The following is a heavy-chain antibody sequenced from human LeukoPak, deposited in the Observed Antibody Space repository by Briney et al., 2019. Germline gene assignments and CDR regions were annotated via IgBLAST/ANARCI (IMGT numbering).Heavy chain of an antibody. V-gene: IGHV4-59*01. CDR2: IYYSGST. J-gene: IGHJ4*02. D-gene: IGHD3-22*01. CDR3: ARASWYYDSRPFDY. CDR1: GDSISYYY. Sequence: SETLSLTCTVSGDSISYYYWSWIRQPPGKGLEWIGYIYYSGSTNYNPSLKSRVTISVDTSKNQFSLKLSSVTAADTAVYYCARASWYYDSRPFDYWGQGTLVTVSS.